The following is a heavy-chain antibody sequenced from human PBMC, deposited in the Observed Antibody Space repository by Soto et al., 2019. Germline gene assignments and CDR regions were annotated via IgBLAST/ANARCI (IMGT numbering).Heavy chain of an antibody. CDR2: INAGNGNT. CDR3: ARAVAVPADFDY. D-gene: IGHD6-19*01. Sequence: QVQLVQSGAEEKKPGASVKVSCKASGYTFTAYAMHWVRQAPGQRLEWMGWINAGNGNTKYSQKFQGRVTITRDTYASTAYMELSSLRSADTAVYYCARAVAVPADFDYWGQGTLVTVSS. CDR1: GYTFTAYA. J-gene: IGHJ4*02. V-gene: IGHV1-3*05.